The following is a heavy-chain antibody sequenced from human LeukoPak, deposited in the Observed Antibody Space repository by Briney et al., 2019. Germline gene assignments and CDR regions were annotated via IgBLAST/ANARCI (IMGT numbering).Heavy chain of an antibody. CDR2: IHWYGDNT. CDR3: ARVPAGVIGMKDAFDI. CDR1: GFTLDDYG. Sequence: GGSLRLSCAAYGFTLDDYGMTWVRQAPGRVLEWDPGIHWYGDNTGYADSVKGRFTIYRHNAKNSLYLQMNSLRAEDTAVYYCARVPAGVIGMKDAFDIWGQGTMVTVSS. D-gene: IGHD3-16*02. V-gene: IGHV3-20*04. J-gene: IGHJ3*02.